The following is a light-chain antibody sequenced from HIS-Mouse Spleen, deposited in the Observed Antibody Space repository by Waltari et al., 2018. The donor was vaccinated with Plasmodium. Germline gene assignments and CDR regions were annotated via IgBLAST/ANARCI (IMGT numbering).Light chain of an antibody. Sequence: SYELTQPPSVSVSPGQTARITCPGDALPKKYAYWYKQKSGQAPVLVINEDSKRPSGIPGRFSGSSSGTMATLTISGAQVEDEADYYCYSTDSSGNHRVFGGGTKLTVL. V-gene: IGLV3-10*01. CDR2: EDS. CDR1: ALPKKY. CDR3: YSTDSSGNHRV. J-gene: IGLJ3*02.